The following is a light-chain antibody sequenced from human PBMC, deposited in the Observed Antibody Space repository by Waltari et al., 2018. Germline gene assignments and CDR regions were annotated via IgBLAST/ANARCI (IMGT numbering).Light chain of an antibody. J-gene: IGKJ1*01. V-gene: IGKV3-20*01. Sequence: EVVLTQSPGTLSLPPGERATLSCRASQSIGKYLVWYQQRPGQAPRLLIYAASTRATGIPDRFSGSGYGTDFSLTISRLEPEDFAVYYCQNHERLPATFGQGTKVEIK. CDR3: QNHERLPAT. CDR1: QSIGKY. CDR2: AAS.